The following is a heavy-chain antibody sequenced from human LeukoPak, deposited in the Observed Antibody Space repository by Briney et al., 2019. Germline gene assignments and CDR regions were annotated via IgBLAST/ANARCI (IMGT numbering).Heavy chain of an antibody. D-gene: IGHD2-15*01. CDR3: ATYTRHCSGGTCYSLDY. J-gene: IGHJ4*02. CDR2: VYYSGST. V-gene: IGHV4-59*08. Sequence: SETLSLTCTVSGDSISAYHWTWIRQSPGRGLEWIGYVYYSGSTNYNPSLQSRVTISLDTSNNQFSLKLGSVTAADTAIYYCATYTRHCSGGTCYSLDYWGQGTLVTVSS. CDR1: GDSISAYH.